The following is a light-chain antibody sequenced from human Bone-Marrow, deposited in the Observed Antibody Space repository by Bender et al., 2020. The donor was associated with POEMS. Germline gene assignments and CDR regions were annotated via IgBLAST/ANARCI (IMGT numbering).Light chain of an antibody. Sequence: QSALTQPASVSGSPGQSITISCSGTSSDVGGYNLVSWYQQHPGKAPKLMIYDVSKRPSGVPDRFSGSKSGNTASLTISGLQAEDEADYYCCSYAGSYTYWVFGGGTDLTVL. CDR1: SSDVGGYNL. CDR3: CSYAGSYTYWV. J-gene: IGLJ3*02. V-gene: IGLV2-11*01. CDR2: DVS.